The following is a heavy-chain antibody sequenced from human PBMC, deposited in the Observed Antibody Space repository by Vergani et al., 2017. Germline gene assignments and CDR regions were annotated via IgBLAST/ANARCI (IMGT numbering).Heavy chain of an antibody. J-gene: IGHJ4*02. CDR1: GYSFTNYW. D-gene: IGHD3-22*01. V-gene: IGHV5-51*01. Sequence: EVQLVQSGAEVKKPGESLKISCQISGYSFTNYWIGGVRQMPGKGLEWMGIIHPADSDTRYSPSFQGQVTISVDKSISTSYLQRRSLRASDSAMYYCARLYGRDSSGSKYFDYWGQGTLVTVSS. CDR3: ARLYGRDSSGSKYFDY. CDR2: IHPADSDT.